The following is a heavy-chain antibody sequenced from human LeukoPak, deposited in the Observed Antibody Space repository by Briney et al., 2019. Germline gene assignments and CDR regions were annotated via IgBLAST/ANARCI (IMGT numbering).Heavy chain of an antibody. V-gene: IGHV4-31*03. D-gene: IGHD3-10*01. CDR1: GGSISSGGYH. CDR2: IYYSGST. CDR3: ASHGSGSYYRYFDL. J-gene: IGHJ2*01. Sequence: PSETLSLTCTVSGGSISSGGYHWSWIRQHPGKGLEWIGYIYYSGSTYYNPSLKSRVTISEDTSKNQFSLKLSSVTAADTAVYYCASHGSGSYYRYFDLWGRGTLVTVSS.